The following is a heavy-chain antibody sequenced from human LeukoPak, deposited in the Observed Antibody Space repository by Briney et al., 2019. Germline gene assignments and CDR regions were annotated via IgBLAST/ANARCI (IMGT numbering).Heavy chain of an antibody. CDR1: GYTFTIYV. CDR3: ARAPSIAVAGDFDY. V-gene: IGHV1-18*01. CDR2: ISAYNGNT. J-gene: IGHJ4*02. D-gene: IGHD6-19*01. Sequence: ASVTVSCKASGYTFTIYVISWVRQAPGQGLEWMGWISAYNGNTNYAQKLQGRVTMTTDTSTSTAYMELRSLRSDDTAVYYCARAPSIAVAGDFDYWGQGTLVTVSS.